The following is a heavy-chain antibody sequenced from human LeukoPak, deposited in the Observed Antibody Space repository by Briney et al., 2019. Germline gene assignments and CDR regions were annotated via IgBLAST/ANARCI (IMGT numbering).Heavy chain of an antibody. CDR3: AKSAEKIVWLLSAPY. J-gene: IGHJ4*02. Sequence: GGSLRLSCAASGFTVSSNYMSWVRQAPGKGLEWVSGISGSGGSTYYADSVKGRFTISRDNSKNTLYLQMNSLRAEDTAVYYCAKSAEKIVWLLSAPYWGQGTLVTVSS. D-gene: IGHD3-22*01. CDR2: ISGSGGST. V-gene: IGHV3-23*01. CDR1: GFTVSSNY.